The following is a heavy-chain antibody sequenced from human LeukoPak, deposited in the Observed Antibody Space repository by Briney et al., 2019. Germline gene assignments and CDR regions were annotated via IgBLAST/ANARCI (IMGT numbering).Heavy chain of an antibody. J-gene: IGHJ6*02. D-gene: IGHD3-22*01. V-gene: IGHV1-18*01. CDR2: SSAYNGNT. CDR1: GYTFTSYG. Sequence: ASVKVSCKASGYTFTSYGISWVRQAPGQGLEWMGWSSAYNGNTNYAQKLQGRVTMTTDTSTSTAYMELRSLRSDDTAVYYCARVKLSHYYDSSGYSTYYYYGMDVWGQGTTVTVSS. CDR3: ARVKLSHYYDSSGYSTYYYYGMDV.